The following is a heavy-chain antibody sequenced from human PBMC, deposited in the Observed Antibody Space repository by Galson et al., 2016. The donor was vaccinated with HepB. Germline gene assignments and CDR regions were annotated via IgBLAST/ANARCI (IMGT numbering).Heavy chain of an antibody. CDR1: GFSFTTYT. D-gene: IGHD3-16*02. CDR3: ARGSTVFTFGGSIDSFGY. Sequence: SLRLSCAASGFSFTTYTMNWVRQAPGKGLEWVSHISSRTSTIYYADSVKGRFTISRDNAKNSLYLQMNSLRDEDTAVYYCARGSTVFTFGGSIDSFGYWGQGTLVTVSS. CDR2: ISSRTSTI. V-gene: IGHV3-48*02. J-gene: IGHJ4*02.